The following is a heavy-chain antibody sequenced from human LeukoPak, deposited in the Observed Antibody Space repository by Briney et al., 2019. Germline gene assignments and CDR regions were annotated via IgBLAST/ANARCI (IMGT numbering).Heavy chain of an antibody. CDR1: GYTFTSYD. V-gene: IGHV1-8*01. CDR3: ARNPRSYYDFWSGYYNNWFDP. D-gene: IGHD3-3*01. Sequence: ASVKVSCKASGYTFTSYDINWVRQATGQGLEWMGWMNPNSGNTGYAQKFQGRVTMTRNTSISTAYMELSSLRSEDTAVYYCARNPRSYYDFWSGYYNNWFDPWGQRTLVTVSS. CDR2: MNPNSGNT. J-gene: IGHJ5*02.